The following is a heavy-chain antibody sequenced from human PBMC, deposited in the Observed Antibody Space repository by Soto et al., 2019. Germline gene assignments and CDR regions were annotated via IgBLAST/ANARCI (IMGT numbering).Heavy chain of an antibody. V-gene: IGHV4-39*01. CDR1: GGSISSSSYY. D-gene: IGHD5-18*01. Sequence: SETLSLTCTVSGGSISSSSYYWGWIRQPPGKGLEWIGSIYYSGSTYYNPSLKSRVTISVDTSKNQFSLKLSSVTAADTAVYYCARPAGKRGYSRHYYYGMDVWGQGTTVTVSS. CDR2: IYYSGST. J-gene: IGHJ6*02. CDR3: ARPAGKRGYSRHYYYGMDV.